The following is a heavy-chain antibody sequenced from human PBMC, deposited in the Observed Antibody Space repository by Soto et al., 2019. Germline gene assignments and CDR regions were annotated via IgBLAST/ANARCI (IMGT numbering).Heavy chain of an antibody. CDR3: ARDEYGDGYLYDY. J-gene: IGHJ4*02. CDR1: GFTFSSYA. Sequence: PGGSLRLSCAASGFTFSSYAMHWVRQAPGKGLEWVAVISYDGSNKYYADSVKGRFTISRDNSKNTLYLQMNSLRAEDTAVHYCARDEYGDGYLYDYWGQGTLVTVSS. CDR2: ISYDGSNK. V-gene: IGHV3-30-3*01. D-gene: IGHD2-21*01.